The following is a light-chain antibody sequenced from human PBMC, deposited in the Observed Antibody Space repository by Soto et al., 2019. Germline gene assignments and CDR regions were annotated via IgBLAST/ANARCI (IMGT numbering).Light chain of an antibody. CDR2: DAS. V-gene: IGKV1-5*01. CDR3: QQYNTYSPLT. CDR1: QSISSW. Sequence: DIQMTQSPSTLSASVGDRVTITCRASQSISSWLAWYQQKLGRAPRLLIYDASSLESGVPSRFSGSGYGTEFTLTISSLQPDDFATYYCQQYNTYSPLTLGGGTKVDIK. J-gene: IGKJ4*01.